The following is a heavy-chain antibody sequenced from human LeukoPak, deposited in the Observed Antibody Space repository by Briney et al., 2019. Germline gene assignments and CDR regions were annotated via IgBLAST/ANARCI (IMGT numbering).Heavy chain of an antibody. V-gene: IGHV1-18*01. J-gene: IGHJ4*02. Sequence: ASVKVSCKASGYTFTSYGISWVRQAPGQGLEWMGWISAYNGNTNYAQKLQGRVTMTTDTSTSTAYMELRSLRSDDTAVYYCAREAYDFWSGYGVYFDYWGQGTLVTVSS. CDR3: AREAYDFWSGYGVYFDY. D-gene: IGHD3-3*01. CDR1: GYTFTSYG. CDR2: ISAYNGNT.